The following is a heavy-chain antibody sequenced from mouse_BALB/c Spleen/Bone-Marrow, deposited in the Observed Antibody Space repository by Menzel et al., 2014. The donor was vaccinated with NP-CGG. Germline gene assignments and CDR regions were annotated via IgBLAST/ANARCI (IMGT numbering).Heavy chain of an antibody. CDR2: ISRGSSTI. V-gene: IGHV5-17*02. J-gene: IGHJ1*01. Sequence: EVQRVESGGGLVQPGGSRKLSCAASGFTFSGFGMHWVRQAPEKGLEWVAYISRGSSTIYYADTVKGRFTISRDNPKNTLFLQMTSLRSEDTATYYCARSGITTGSYWYFDIWGAGTTVTVSS. CDR1: GFTFSGFG. D-gene: IGHD1-1*01. CDR3: ARSGITTGSYWYFDI.